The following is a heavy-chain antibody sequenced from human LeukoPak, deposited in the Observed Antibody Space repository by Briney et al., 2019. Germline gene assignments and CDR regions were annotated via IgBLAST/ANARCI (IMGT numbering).Heavy chain of an antibody. CDR1: GFTFSSYA. D-gene: IGHD3-10*01. Sequence: GGSLRLSYAASGFTFSSYAMHWVRQAPGKGLEWVAVISYDGSNEYYAGSVKGRFTISRDNAKNSLYLQMSSLRAADTAVYYCARLRTGSYVSSWGQGTLVTVSS. J-gene: IGHJ4*02. CDR3: ARLRTGSYVSS. V-gene: IGHV3-30*04. CDR2: ISYDGSNE.